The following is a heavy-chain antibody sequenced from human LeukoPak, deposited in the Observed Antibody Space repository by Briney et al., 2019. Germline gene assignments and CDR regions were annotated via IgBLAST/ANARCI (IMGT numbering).Heavy chain of an antibody. CDR3: AKDYRWNAIVRATAGFDF. V-gene: IGHV3-30*02. CDR2: IWYDGSNV. CDR1: GFAFSSSG. J-gene: IGHJ4*02. Sequence: GGSLRLSCATSGFAFSSSGMHWVRQAPGKGLEWVAVIWYDGSNVYYADSVKGRFTISRDNSENTLYLQMNSLRGEDTTAYYCAKDYRWNAIVRATAGFDFWGQGTLVTVSS. D-gene: IGHD1-26*01.